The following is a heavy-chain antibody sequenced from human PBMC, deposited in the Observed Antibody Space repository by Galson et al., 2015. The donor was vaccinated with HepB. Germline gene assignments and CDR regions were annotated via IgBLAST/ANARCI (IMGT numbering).Heavy chain of an antibody. CDR3: ARAGERGGSSSWYYYYYYMDV. J-gene: IGHJ6*03. CDR1: GYTFTSYY. Sequence: SVKVSCKASGYTFTSYYMHWVRQAPGQGLEWMGIINPSGGSTSYAQKFQGRVTMTRDTSTSTVYMELSSLRSEDTAVYYCARAGERGGSSSWYYYYYYMDVWGKGTTVTVSS. CDR2: INPSGGST. D-gene: IGHD6-13*01. V-gene: IGHV1-46*03.